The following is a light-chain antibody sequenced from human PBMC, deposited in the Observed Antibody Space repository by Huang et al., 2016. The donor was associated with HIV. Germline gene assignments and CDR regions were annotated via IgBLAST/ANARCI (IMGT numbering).Light chain of an antibody. CDR2: AAS. V-gene: IGKV3D-20*01. CDR1: QSVSSIY. Sequence: EIVLTQSPATLSLSPGERATLSCGASQSVSSIYLDWSQQKPGRSPRLLIYAASSRATGIPDRFIGSGSGTDFTLTISRLEPEDFAVYYCQQYGSSPYTFGQGTKLEIK. CDR3: QQYGSSPYT. J-gene: IGKJ2*01.